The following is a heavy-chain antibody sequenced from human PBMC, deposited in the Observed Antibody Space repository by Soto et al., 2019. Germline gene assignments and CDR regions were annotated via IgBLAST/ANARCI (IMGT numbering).Heavy chain of an antibody. CDR1: GFTFSSYG. CDR2: ISYDGSNK. Sequence: SLRLSCAASGFTFSSYGMHWVRQAPGKGLEWVAVISYDGSNKYYADSVKGRFTISRDNSKNTLYLQMNSLRAEDTAVYYCANGAANYYGSGSYYGPLDYWGQGTLVTV. V-gene: IGHV3-30*18. J-gene: IGHJ4*02. D-gene: IGHD3-10*01. CDR3: ANGAANYYGSGSYYGPLDY.